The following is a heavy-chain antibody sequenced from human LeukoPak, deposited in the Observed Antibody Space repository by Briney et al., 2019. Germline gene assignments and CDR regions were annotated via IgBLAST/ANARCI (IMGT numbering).Heavy chain of an antibody. Sequence: GGSLRLSCAASGFTFSGSAMLWVRQASGKGLEWVGRIRSKANSYATAYAASVKGRFTISRDDSKNTAYLQMNSLKTEDTAVYYCNLVTTDDYWGQGTLVTVSS. J-gene: IGHJ4*02. D-gene: IGHD1-1*01. CDR3: NLVTTDDY. CDR1: GFTFSGSA. CDR2: IRSKANSYAT. V-gene: IGHV3-73*01.